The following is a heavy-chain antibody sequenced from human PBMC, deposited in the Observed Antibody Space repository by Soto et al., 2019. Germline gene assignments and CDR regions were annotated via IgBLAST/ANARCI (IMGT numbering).Heavy chain of an antibody. CDR1: GGTFSNYA. CDR2: ITPIFDTT. D-gene: IGHD3-9*01. V-gene: IGHV1-69*06. Sequence: QIHLVQSGAEVKKPGSSVKISCKASGGTFSNYASSWVRQAPGQGLEWMGGITPIFDTTNYAQKFQGRLTITEDTSTSTAYMELSVWRSDATAIYFCARYPHALNNCFDPWGQGTLVPVSS. J-gene: IGHJ5*02. CDR3: ARYPHALNNCFDP.